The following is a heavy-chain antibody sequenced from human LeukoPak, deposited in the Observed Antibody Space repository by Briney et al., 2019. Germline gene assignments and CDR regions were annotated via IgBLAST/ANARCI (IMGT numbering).Heavy chain of an antibody. CDR2: IYYSGST. Sequence: SETLSLTCTVSGDSISSHYWSWVRQPPGKGLEWLGYIYYSGSTNYNPSLKSRVTISVDTSKNQFSLKLSSVTAADTAVYYCAMAVVGATQYYYYYYMDVWGKGTTVTVSS. J-gene: IGHJ6*03. D-gene: IGHD1-26*01. CDR1: GDSISSHY. V-gene: IGHV4-59*11. CDR3: AMAVVGATQYYYYYYMDV.